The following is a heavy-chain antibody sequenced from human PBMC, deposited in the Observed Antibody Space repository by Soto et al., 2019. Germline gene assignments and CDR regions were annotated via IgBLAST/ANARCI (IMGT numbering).Heavy chain of an antibody. D-gene: IGHD2-15*01. V-gene: IGHV4-39*01. CDR3: ARVCIVEAGDSSYNLFYP. J-gene: IGHJ5*02. CDR2: IHYSGST. CDR1: GGSISNSNYY. Sequence: SETLCLTCTVSGGSISNSNYYWGWIRQPPGKGLEWIGSIHYSGSTYYNPSLKSRVTISVDTSKNQFSLKLRSVTAADTAVYYCARVCIVEAGDSSYNLFYPWGQGTLVTVSS.